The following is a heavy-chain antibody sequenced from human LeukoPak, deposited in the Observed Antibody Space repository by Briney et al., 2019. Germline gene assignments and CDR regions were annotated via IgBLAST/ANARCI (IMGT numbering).Heavy chain of an antibody. CDR1: GFTFISCA. V-gene: IGHV3-30*04. D-gene: IGHD6-19*01. CDR2: ISFHGTDT. CDR3: ARRSGWKRYYYYYYMDV. J-gene: IGHJ6*03. Sequence: GGSLRLSCAASGFTFISCAIHWVRQAPGKGLEWVAVISFHGTDTFYADSVKGRFTISRDNAKNSLYLQMNSLRAEDTAVYYCARRSGWKRYYYYYYMDVWGKGTTVTISS.